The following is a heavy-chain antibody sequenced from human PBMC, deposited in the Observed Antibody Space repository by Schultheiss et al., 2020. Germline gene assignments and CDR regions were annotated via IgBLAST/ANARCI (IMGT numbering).Heavy chain of an antibody. D-gene: IGHD4-17*01. J-gene: IGHJ4*02. Sequence: GGSLRLSCVASGFTFTSYNMNWVRQAPGKGLEWVAVIWYDGSNKYYADSVKGRFTISRDNSKNTLYLQMNSLRAEDTAVYYCARENYGDLEGFFDYWGQGTLVTVSS. CDR2: IWYDGSNK. V-gene: IGHV3-33*08. CDR1: GFTFTSYN. CDR3: ARENYGDLEGFFDY.